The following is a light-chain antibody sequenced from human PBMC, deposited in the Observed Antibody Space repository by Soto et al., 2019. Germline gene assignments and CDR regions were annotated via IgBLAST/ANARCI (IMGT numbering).Light chain of an antibody. J-gene: IGKJ2*01. V-gene: IGKV2-30*01. CDR1: QSLVYSDGNTY. CDR3: MQGTHWPPYT. Sequence: DVVMTQSPLSLPVTLGQPASISCRSSQSLVYSDGNTYLNWFQQRPGQSPRRLIYKVTNRDSGVPDRFSGSGSGTDFTLKISRVAAEDVGVYYCMQGTHWPPYTVGQGTKVDIK. CDR2: KVT.